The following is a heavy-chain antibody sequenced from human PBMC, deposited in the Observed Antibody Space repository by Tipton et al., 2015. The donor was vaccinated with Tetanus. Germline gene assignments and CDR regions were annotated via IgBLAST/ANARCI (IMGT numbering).Heavy chain of an antibody. D-gene: IGHD6-19*01. J-gene: IGHJ4*02. CDR1: GGSFSGYY. V-gene: IGHV4-34*01. Sequence: TLSLTCAVYGGSFSGYYWSWIRQPPGKGLEWIGEINHSGSTNYNPSLKSRVTISVDTSKNQFSLKLSSVTAADTAVYYCARGVISYKNSSGWYLYYFDYWGQGTLVTVSS. CDR2: INHSGST. CDR3: ARGVISYKNSSGWYLYYFDY.